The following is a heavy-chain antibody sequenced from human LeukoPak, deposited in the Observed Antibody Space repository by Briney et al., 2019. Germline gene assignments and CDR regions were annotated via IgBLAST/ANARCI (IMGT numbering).Heavy chain of an antibody. V-gene: IGHV3-30-3*01. CDR3: ARDGGGYYASGTHYYFDC. CDR2: ISYDGSNK. J-gene: IGHJ4*02. CDR1: GFTFSSYP. D-gene: IGHD3-10*01. Sequence: GGSLRLSCAASGFTFSSYPMHWVRQAPGKGLEWVGVISYDGSNKYSADSVKGRFTISRDNSKNTLYLQVSSLRAEDTAVYYCARDGGGYYASGTHYYFDCWGQGTLVTASS.